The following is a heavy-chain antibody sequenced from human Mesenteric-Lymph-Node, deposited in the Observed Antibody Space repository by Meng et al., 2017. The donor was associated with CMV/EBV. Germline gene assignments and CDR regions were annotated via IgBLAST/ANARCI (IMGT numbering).Heavy chain of an antibody. Sequence: GGSLRLSCAASGFTFSSYAMSWVRQAPGKGLEWVSAISGSGGSTYYADSVKGRFTISRDNFKNTLFLQMNSLRAEDTAVYYCAKDPNDLTYYYESSGPFDYWGQGMLVTVSS. CDR1: GFTFSSYA. J-gene: IGHJ4*02. CDR3: AKDPNDLTYYYESSGPFDY. V-gene: IGHV3-23*01. CDR2: ISGSGGST. D-gene: IGHD3-22*01.